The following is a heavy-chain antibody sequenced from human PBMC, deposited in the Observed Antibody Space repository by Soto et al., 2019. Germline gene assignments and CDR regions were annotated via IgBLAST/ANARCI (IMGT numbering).Heavy chain of an antibody. V-gene: IGHV5-51*01. CDR3: ARLQLWTNSYCCGMDV. J-gene: IGHJ6*02. CDR2: NYPADSDT. D-gene: IGHD5-18*01. CDR1: GYSFTSYW. Sequence: PGESLKISCKGSGYSFTSYWIGWVRQMPGKGPEGMGINYPADSDTRDSPTFHGEVTISADKSTSTAYLQSSSLKASDTAMYYCARLQLWTNSYCCGMDVWGQGTTVTVSS.